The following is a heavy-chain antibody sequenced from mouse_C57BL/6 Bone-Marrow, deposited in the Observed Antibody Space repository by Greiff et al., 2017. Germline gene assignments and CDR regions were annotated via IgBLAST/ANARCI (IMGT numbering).Heavy chain of an antibody. V-gene: IGHV5-16*01. CDR3: AREGTGPVYYFDY. CDR2: INYDGSST. CDR1: GFTFSDYY. D-gene: IGHD4-1*01. Sequence: EVHLVESEGGLVQPGSSMKLSCTASGFTFSDYYMAWVRQVPEKGLEWVANINYDGSSTYYLDSLKSRFIISRDNAKNILYLQMSSLKSEDTATYYCAREGTGPVYYFDYWGQGTTLTVSS. J-gene: IGHJ2*01.